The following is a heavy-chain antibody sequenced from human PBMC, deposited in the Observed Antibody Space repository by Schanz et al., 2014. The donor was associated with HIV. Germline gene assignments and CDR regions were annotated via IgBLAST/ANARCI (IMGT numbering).Heavy chain of an antibody. Sequence: QVQLVESGGGLVQPGRSLRLSCAASGFRFGDYAMHWVRQAPGKGLEWVAFMRYDGNKKEYGDSVKGRFTISRDTSKNTLYLQMNSLRAEDTAVYFCARDVAGCSGTSCYSDAFDIWGQGTLVTVSS. D-gene: IGHD2-2*01. J-gene: IGHJ3*02. CDR2: MRYDGNKK. V-gene: IGHV3-33*08. CDR1: GFRFGDYA. CDR3: ARDVAGCSGTSCYSDAFDI.